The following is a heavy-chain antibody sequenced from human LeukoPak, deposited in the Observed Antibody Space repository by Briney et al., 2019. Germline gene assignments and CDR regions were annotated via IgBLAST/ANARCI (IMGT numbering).Heavy chain of an antibody. CDR1: GFTFSSYG. CDR2: IWYDGSNK. D-gene: IGHD3-22*01. J-gene: IGHJ5*02. V-gene: IGHV3-33*01. CDR3: ARAHTSGYYSINWFDP. Sequence: GGSLRLSCAASGFTFSSYGMHWVRQAPGEGLEWVAVIWYDGSNKYYADSVKGRFTISRDNSKNTLYLQMNSLRAEDTAVYYCARAHTSGYYSINWFDPWGQGTLVTVSS.